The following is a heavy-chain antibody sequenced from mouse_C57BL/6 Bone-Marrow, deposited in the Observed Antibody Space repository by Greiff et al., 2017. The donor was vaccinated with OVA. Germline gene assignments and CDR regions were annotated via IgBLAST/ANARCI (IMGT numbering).Heavy chain of an antibody. D-gene: IGHD1-1*01. J-gene: IGHJ3*01. CDR3: ARRYYGSSYVGFAY. CDR2: INPYNGGT. V-gene: IGHV1-19*01. Sequence: EVQLQQSGPVLVKPGASVKMSCKASGYTFTDYYMNWVKQSHGKSLEWIGVINPYNGGTSYNQKFKGKATLTVDKSSSTAYMELNSLTSEDSAGYYCARRYYGSSYVGFAYWGQGTLVTVSA. CDR1: GYTFTDYY.